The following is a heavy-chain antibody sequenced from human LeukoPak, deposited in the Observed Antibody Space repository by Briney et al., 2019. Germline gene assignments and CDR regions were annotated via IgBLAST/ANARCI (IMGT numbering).Heavy chain of an antibody. Sequence: GGSLRLSCAASGFTFTNYWMSWVRQAPGKGLEWVSYISSSGSTIYYADSVKGRFTISRDNAKNSLYLQMNSLRAEDTAVHYCAELGITMIGGVWGKGTTVTISS. J-gene: IGHJ6*04. V-gene: IGHV3-48*04. CDR3: AELGITMIGGV. D-gene: IGHD3-10*02. CDR1: GFTFTNYW. CDR2: ISSSGSTI.